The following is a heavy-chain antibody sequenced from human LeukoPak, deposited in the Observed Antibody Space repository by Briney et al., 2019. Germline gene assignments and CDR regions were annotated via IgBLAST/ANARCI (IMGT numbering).Heavy chain of an antibody. CDR2: ISGSGGST. V-gene: IGHV3-23*01. J-gene: IGHJ4*02. CDR3: ARVGGYYDSSGLAP. Sequence: GGSLRLSCAASGFTFTTYTMSWVRQAPGKGLEWVSAISGSGGSTYYADSVKGRFTISRDNAKNSLYLQMNSLRAEDTAVYYCARVGGYYDSSGLAPWGQGTLVTVSS. D-gene: IGHD3-22*01. CDR1: GFTFTTYT.